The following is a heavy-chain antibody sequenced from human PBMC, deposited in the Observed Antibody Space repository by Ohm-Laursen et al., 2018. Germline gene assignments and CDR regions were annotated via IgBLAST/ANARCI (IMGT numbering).Heavy chain of an antibody. CDR3: AKAGGAQWLVQYFQH. CDR2: ISYDGSNK. D-gene: IGHD6-19*01. Sequence: SCAASGFTFSSYGMPWVRQAPGKGLAWVAVISYDGSNKYYADSVKGRFTISRDNSKNTLYLQMNSLRAEDTAVYYCAKAGGAQWLVQYFQHWGQGTLVTVSA. CDR1: GFTFSSYG. J-gene: IGHJ1*01. V-gene: IGHV3-30*18.